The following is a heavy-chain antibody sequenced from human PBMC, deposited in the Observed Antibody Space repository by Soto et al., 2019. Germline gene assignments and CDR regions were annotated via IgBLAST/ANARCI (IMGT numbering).Heavy chain of an antibody. Sequence: GASVKVSCKVSGYTLTELSMHWVRKAPGKGLEWMGGVDPEDGETIYAQKFQGRVTMTEDTSTDTPYMEPSSLRSEDTAVYYSATLGITVVRGVIGAFDIWGHGTMLT. J-gene: IGHJ3*02. CDR3: ATLGITVVRGVIGAFDI. D-gene: IGHD3-10*01. CDR1: GYTLTELS. CDR2: VDPEDGET. V-gene: IGHV1-24*01.